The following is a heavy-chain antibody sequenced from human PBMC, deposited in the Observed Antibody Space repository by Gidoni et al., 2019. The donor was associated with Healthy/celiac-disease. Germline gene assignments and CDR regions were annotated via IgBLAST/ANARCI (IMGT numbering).Heavy chain of an antibody. CDR3: ARDLSSSSSWLTFDC. V-gene: IGHV1-46*01. CDR1: GYTFPSYY. Sequence: QVQLVQSGAEVKKPGASVKVSCKASGYTFPSYYMHWVRQAPGPGLEWMGIINPSGGSTSYAQKFQGRVTMTRDTSTSTVYMELSSLRSEDTAVYYCARDLSSSSSWLTFDCWGQGTLVTVSS. J-gene: IGHJ4*02. D-gene: IGHD6-13*01. CDR2: INPSGGST.